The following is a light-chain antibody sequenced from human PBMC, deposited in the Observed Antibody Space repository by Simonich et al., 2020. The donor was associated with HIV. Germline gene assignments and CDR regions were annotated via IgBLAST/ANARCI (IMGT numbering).Light chain of an antibody. Sequence: DIVMTQSPDSLAVSLGERATINCKSSQSVLYSSNNKNYLAWYQHKPGQPPKLLIYWAPARESGVPDRFSGSGSGTDFTLTISSLQVEDVAVYYCQQYYTAPQTFGQGTKLEIK. CDR1: QSVLYSSNNKNY. V-gene: IGKV4-1*01. CDR3: QQYYTAPQT. CDR2: WAP. J-gene: IGKJ2*01.